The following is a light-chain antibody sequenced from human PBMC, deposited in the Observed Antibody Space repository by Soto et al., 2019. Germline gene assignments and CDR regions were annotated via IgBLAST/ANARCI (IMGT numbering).Light chain of an antibody. V-gene: IGKV3-15*01. J-gene: IGKJ5*01. CDR1: QSVSSN. CDR3: QQYNNWPPIT. Sequence: EIVMTQSTSTVSALPRERSTLSCVASQSVSSNLAWYQQKPGQAPRLLIYGASTRATGIPARFSGSGSGTEFTLTISSLQSEDFAVYYCQQYNNWPPITFGQGTRLE. CDR2: GAS.